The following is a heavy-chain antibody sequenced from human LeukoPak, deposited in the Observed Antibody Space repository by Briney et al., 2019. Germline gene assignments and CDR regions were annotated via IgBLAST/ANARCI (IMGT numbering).Heavy chain of an antibody. CDR3: TTTMAYYYYYYMDV. Sequence: GGSLRLSCAASGFTFNNAWMSWVRQAPGKGLEWVGRIKSKTDGGTTDYAAPVKGRFTISRDDSKNTLYLQMNSLKTEDTAVYYCTTTMAYYYYYYMDVWGKGTTVTVSS. D-gene: IGHD3-10*01. J-gene: IGHJ6*03. V-gene: IGHV3-15*01. CDR1: GFTFNNAW. CDR2: IKSKTDGGTT.